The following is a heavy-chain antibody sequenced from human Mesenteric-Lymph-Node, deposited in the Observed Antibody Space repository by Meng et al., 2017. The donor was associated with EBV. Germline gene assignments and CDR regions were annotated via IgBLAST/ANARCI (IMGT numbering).Heavy chain of an antibody. CDR3: ARDGRREDAGYDYVGFDY. CDR2: IYHTGTT. Sequence: QEAAPTWLMPSGALSPPCAVPDYSVSHTHLWSPVRQPPGQGPECIGDIYHTGTTNYNPSLKSRVTISGDTSKNQFSLRLSSVTAADTAVYYCARDGRREDAGYDYVGFDYWGQGTLVTVSS. J-gene: IGHJ4*02. CDR1: DYSVSHTHL. V-gene: IGHV4-4*02. D-gene: IGHD5-12*01.